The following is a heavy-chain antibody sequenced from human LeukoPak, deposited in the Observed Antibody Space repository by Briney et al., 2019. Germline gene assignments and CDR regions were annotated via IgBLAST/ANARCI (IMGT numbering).Heavy chain of an antibody. V-gene: IGHV3-15*01. J-gene: IGHJ4*02. D-gene: IGHD3-9*01. Sequence: PGGSLRLSCAASGFTFSNAWMSWVRQAPGKGLEWVGRIKSKTDGGTTDYAAPVKGRFTISRDDSKNTLYLQMNSLKTEDTAVYDCITSKSLPIYDILTGYNYYFDYWGQGTLVTVSS. CDR3: ITSKSLPIYDILTGYNYYFDY. CDR2: IKSKTDGGTT. CDR1: GFTFSNAW.